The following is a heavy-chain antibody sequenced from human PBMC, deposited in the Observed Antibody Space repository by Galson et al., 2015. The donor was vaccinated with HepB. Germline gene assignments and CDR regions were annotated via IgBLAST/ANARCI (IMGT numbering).Heavy chain of an antibody. CDR3: ARTRHSSGWYD. Sequence: CKASGGTFSSYAISWVRQAPGQGLEWVGGLIPGFGTPNYAQKFQGRVAITADETTSTVNMELSSLRSEDTALYFCARTRHSSGWYDWGLGTLVTVTS. CDR2: LIPGFGTP. CDR1: GGTFSSYA. V-gene: IGHV1-69*01. D-gene: IGHD6-19*01. J-gene: IGHJ4*02.